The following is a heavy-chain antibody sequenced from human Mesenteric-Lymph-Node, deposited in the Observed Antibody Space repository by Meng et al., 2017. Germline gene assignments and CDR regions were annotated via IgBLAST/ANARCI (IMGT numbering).Heavy chain of an antibody. J-gene: IGHJ4*02. V-gene: IGHV4-4*02. CDR3: ARGKQDAWELLAY. Sequence: VQLQESRPGLVKPSQTLSLTCTVSGVSISSNIRWTWVRQPPGKGLEWIGDIDDSGSTNYNPSLNSRISISLDKSKNHFSLKVNSVTAADTAVYYCARGKQDAWELLAYWGQGALVTVSS. D-gene: IGHD1-26*01. CDR1: GVSISSNIR. CDR2: IDDSGST.